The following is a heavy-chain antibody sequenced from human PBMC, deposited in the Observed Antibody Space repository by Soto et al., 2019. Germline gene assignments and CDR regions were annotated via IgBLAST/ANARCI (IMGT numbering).Heavy chain of an antibody. V-gene: IGHV4-39*02. CDR2: IYHNGNA. D-gene: IGHD1-26*01. CDR1: GCYINIGGCH. CDR3: GKVLVGATRQSDFAS. J-gene: IGHJ4*02. Sequence: FVTLSHTGPVAGCYINIGGCHWDWNRKPPGKGLEWIGSIYHNGNAYYNPSLKSRVTLFVDTSKNHFSLTLNSVTAADTAVYYCGKVLVGATRQSDFASWGQGTLVPFSS.